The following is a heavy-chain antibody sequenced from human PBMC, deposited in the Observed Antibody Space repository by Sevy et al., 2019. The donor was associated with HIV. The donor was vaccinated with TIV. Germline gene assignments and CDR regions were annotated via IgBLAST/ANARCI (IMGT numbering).Heavy chain of an antibody. J-gene: IGHJ5*02. Sequence: GESLKISCAASGFTFNFHGMHWVRQAPGKGLEWVAFIWHDGSNKYMADSVKGRVTISRDNSKNTLFLQMNSLTVEDTAVYYCAGETDNSARWLDPWGQGTLVTVSS. CDR2: IWHDGSNK. D-gene: IGHD4-4*01. V-gene: IGHV3-30*02. CDR1: GFTFNFHG. CDR3: AGETDNSARWLDP.